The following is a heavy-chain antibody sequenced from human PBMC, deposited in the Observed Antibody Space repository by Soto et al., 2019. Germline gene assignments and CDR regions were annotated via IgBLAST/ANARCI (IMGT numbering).Heavy chain of an antibody. D-gene: IGHD6-13*01. V-gene: IGHV3-23*01. CDR3: AKDRTAAARNFDY. CDR1: GSTFSNHA. J-gene: IGHJ4*02. Sequence: EVQLLESGGGLVQPGGSLRLSCPVFGSTFSNHAMSWVRQALGKGLEWVPAIGTAVGATYYADSVKGRFTISRDDSNNTLYLQMDSLRADDTAVYYCAKDRTAAARNFDYWGQGTLVTVSS. CDR2: IGTAVGAT.